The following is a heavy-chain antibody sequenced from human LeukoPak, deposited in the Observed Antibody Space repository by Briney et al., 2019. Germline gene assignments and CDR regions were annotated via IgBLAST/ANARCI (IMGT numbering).Heavy chain of an antibody. CDR1: GFTFSTYS. J-gene: IGHJ4*02. CDR3: ARALYYDILTGYNY. CDR2: ISSSSSTI. D-gene: IGHD3-9*01. Sequence: GGSLRLSCAASGFTFSTYSMNWVRQAPGKGLEWVSYISSSSSTIYYADSVKGRFTISRNNAKNSLYLQMNSLRDEDTAVYYCARALYYDILTGYNYWGQGTLVTVSS. V-gene: IGHV3-48*02.